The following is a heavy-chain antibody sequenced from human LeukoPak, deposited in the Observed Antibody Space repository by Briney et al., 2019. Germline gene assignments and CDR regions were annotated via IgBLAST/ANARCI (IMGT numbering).Heavy chain of an antibody. CDR3: ARVGGYDFWSGYFDYYYYMDV. CDR1: GYTFTSYG. V-gene: IGHV1-18*01. CDR2: ISAYNGNT. J-gene: IGHJ6*03. Sequence: GASVKVSCKASGYTFTSYGISWVRQAPGQGLEWMGWISAYNGNTNYAQKLQGRVTMTTDASTSTAYMELRGLRSDDTAVYYCARVGGYDFWSGYFDYYYYMDVWGKGTTVTVSS. D-gene: IGHD3-3*01.